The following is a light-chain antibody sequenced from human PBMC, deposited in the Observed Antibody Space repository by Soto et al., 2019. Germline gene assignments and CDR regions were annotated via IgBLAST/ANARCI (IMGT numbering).Light chain of an antibody. CDR2: RNN. J-gene: IGLJ2*01. Sequence: QSVLTQPPSASGTPGQRVNISCSGSSSNIGSNYVYWYRQFPGTAPKLLIQRNNQRPSGVPARLSGSKSGTSASLAISGLRSEDDADYYCGGWDDSLSGPVFGGGTKLTVL. CDR1: SSNIGSNY. V-gene: IGLV1-47*01. CDR3: GGWDDSLSGPV.